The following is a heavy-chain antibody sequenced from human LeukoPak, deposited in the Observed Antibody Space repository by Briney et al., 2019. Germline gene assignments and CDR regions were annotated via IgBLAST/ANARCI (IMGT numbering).Heavy chain of an antibody. J-gene: IGHJ5*02. V-gene: IGHV1-8*01. CDR1: GYTFTSYD. CDR2: MYPNSGNT. CDR3: ARGRLGYCSSTSCYTNWFDP. D-gene: IGHD2-2*02. Sequence: GASVKVSCKASGYTFTSYDINWVRQATGQGLEWMGWMYPNSGNTGYAQKFQGRVTMTRNTSISTAYMELSSLRSEDTAVYYCARGRLGYCSSTSCYTNWFDPWGQGTLVTVSS.